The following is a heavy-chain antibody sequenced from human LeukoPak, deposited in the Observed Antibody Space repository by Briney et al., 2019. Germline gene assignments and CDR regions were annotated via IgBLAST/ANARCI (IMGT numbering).Heavy chain of an antibody. J-gene: IGHJ6*04. V-gene: IGHV3-21*01. CDR3: AELGITMIGGV. CDR1: GFTFSSYS. Sequence: GGSLRLSCVVSGFTFSSYSMNWVRQAPGKGLEWVSSISSSSSYIYYADSVKGRFTISRDNAKNSLYLQMNSLRAEDTAVYYCAELGITMIGGVWGKGTTVTVSS. D-gene: IGHD3-10*02. CDR2: ISSSSSYI.